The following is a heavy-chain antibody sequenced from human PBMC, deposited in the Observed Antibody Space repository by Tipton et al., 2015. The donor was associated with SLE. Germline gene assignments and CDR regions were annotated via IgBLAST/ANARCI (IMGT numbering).Heavy chain of an antibody. J-gene: IGHJ6*02. Sequence: TLSLTCTVSGGSIGSYHWSWIRQPPGKGLEWIGHIYYSGRGYYNPSLESRVSISPDTSKNQFSLNLRSVTAADTAVYYCARGKLTWRGAIIGADVWGQGTTVNVSS. CDR2: IYYSGRG. D-gene: IGHD2-15*01. V-gene: IGHV4-59*01. CDR3: ARGKLTWRGAIIGADV. CDR1: GGSIGSYH.